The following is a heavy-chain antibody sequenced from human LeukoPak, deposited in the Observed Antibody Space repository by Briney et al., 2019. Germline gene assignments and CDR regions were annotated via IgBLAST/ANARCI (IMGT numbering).Heavy chain of an antibody. CDR2: IYSGGST. CDR1: GFIVRSNY. CDR3: ARKNSNYYYGMDV. J-gene: IGHJ6*02. D-gene: IGHD1-7*01. V-gene: IGHV3-53*01. Sequence: GGSLRLSRAASGFIVRSNYMNWVRQAPGKGLEWVSVIYSGGSTYYADSVKGRFTISRDNSKNTLYLQMNSLRAEDTAVYYCARKNSNYYYGMDVWGQGTTVTVSS.